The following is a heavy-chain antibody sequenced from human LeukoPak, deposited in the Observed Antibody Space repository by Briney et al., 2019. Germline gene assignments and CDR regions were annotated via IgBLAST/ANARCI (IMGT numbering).Heavy chain of an antibody. D-gene: IGHD3-22*01. CDR2: IIAYNGNT. CDR1: GYTFTSYG. V-gene: IGHV1-18*01. J-gene: IGHJ4*02. Sequence: ASVKVSCTAAGYTFTSYGISWVRQAPGQGLEWMGWIIAYNGNTNYAQKVQGRVTMTTDTSTTTAYMELRSLRSDDSAVYYCARGGYYDSSGYFSDAHFDYWGQGTLVTVSS. CDR3: ARGGYYDSSGYFSDAHFDY.